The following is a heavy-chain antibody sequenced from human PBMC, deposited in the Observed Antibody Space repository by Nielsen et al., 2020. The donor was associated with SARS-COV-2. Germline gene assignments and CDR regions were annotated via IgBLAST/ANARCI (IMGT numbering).Heavy chain of an antibody. V-gene: IGHV3-7*03. D-gene: IGHD2-2*01. CDR3: AREGRYCSSTSCYHNWFDP. CDR1: GFTFSSYW. J-gene: IGHJ5*02. Sequence: GESLKISCAASGFTFSSYWMSWVRQAPGKGLEWVANIKQDGSEKYYVDSVKGRFTISRDNAKNSLYLQMNSLRAEDTAVYYCAREGRYCSSTSCYHNWFDPWGQGTLVTVSS. CDR2: IKQDGSEK.